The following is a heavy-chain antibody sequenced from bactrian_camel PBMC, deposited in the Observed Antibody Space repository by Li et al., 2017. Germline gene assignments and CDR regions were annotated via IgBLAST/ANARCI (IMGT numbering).Heavy chain of an antibody. V-gene: IGHV3S6*01. Sequence: HVQLVESGGGSVQAGGSLRLSCAASVFTFSTYWMYWVRQAPGKECELASRISRDGSLTYAQSVKGRFTISQDNAKNTVYLQMNNLRPEDTAVYYCARVTYASSWSSYWGQGTQVTVS. CDR3: ARVTYASSWSSY. J-gene: IGHJ4*01. D-gene: IGHD6*01. CDR2: ISRDGSLT. CDR1: VFTFSTYW.